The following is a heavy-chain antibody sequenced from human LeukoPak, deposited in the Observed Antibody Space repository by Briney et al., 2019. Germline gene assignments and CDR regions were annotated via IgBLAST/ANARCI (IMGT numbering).Heavy chain of an antibody. CDR1: GFTFSDAW. D-gene: IGHD6-25*01. CDR3: TARRQDGC. Sequence: GGSLRLSCVASGFTFSDAWMSWVRQAPGKGLEWVGRIKSKIDGGTIDYGAPVKGRFTISRDDSRNTLYLQMNSLKTEDTAVYYCTARRQDGCWGQGTLVTVS. V-gene: IGHV3-15*01. J-gene: IGHJ4*02. CDR2: IKSKIDGGTI.